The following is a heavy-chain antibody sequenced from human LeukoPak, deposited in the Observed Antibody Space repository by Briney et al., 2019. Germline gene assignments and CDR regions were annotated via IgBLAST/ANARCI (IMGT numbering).Heavy chain of an antibody. Sequence: GGSLRLSCAASGFTFSNAWMTWVRQAPGKGLEWVGRIKSKTDGGTTVYAAPVKGRFTISRDDSEDTLYPQMNSLKTEDTAVYYCQRGRVSDWGQGTLVTVSS. CDR3: QRGRVSD. D-gene: IGHD6-25*01. CDR1: GFTFSNAW. V-gene: IGHV3-15*01. CDR2: IKSKTDGGTT. J-gene: IGHJ4*02.